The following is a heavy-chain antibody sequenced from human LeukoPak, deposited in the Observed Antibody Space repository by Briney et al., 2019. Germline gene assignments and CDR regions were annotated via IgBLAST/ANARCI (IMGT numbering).Heavy chain of an antibody. V-gene: IGHV1-2*02. CDR2: INPNNGGT. D-gene: IGHD6-13*01. J-gene: IGHJ4*02. Sequence: ASVKVSCKASGYTFTGYYMHWVRQAPGQGLEWMGWINPNNGGTNYAQKFQGRVTMTRDTSISTAYMELSRLRYDGTAVYYCARGPSPAAFDYWGQGTLVTVSS. CDR3: ARGPSPAAFDY. CDR1: GYTFTGYY.